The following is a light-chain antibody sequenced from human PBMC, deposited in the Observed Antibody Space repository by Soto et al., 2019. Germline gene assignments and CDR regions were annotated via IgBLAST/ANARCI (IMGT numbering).Light chain of an antibody. CDR2: GAF. J-gene: IGKJ5*01. V-gene: IGKV3-11*01. CDR3: QQRQYGPPIT. Sequence: EIVLTPSPATLSVSPGGRATLSCRASQSISDALAWYQQKPGQAPRLLFSGAFNRAAGIPARFSGSGSGTDFTLTISSLEPEDFAIYYCQQRQYGPPITFGQGTRLEIK. CDR1: QSISDA.